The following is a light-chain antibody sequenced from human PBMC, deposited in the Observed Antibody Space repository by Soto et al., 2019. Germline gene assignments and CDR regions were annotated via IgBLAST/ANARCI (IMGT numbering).Light chain of an antibody. CDR3: QQSYITPGT. J-gene: IGKJ1*01. Sequence: DIPMTQSPSSLSVFVGDRVTITCRASQNISSYLNWYQQKPGKAPKQLIFGASSLQSGVPSRFSGRGSGTEFTLTISSLQPEDFATYYCQQSYITPGTFGQGTNVEVK. CDR1: QNISSY. V-gene: IGKV1-39*01. CDR2: GAS.